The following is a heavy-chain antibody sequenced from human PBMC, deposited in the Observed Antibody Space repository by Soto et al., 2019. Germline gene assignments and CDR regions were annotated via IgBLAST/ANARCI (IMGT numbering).Heavy chain of an antibody. Sequence: EVQLVESGGGLVQPGRSLRLSCAASGFTFDDYAMHWVRQAPGKGLEWVSGISWNSGSIGYADSVKGRFTISRDNAKNSLSRRINSLRAEDTALYYCAKDKTLSGWYAFDYWGQGTLVTVSS. J-gene: IGHJ4*02. V-gene: IGHV3-9*01. CDR3: AKDKTLSGWYAFDY. CDR1: GFTFDDYA. CDR2: ISWNSGSI. D-gene: IGHD6-19*01.